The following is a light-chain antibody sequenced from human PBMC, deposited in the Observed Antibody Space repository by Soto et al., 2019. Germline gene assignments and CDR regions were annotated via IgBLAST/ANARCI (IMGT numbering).Light chain of an antibody. CDR3: QQGDSFPLT. Sequence: DIQMTQSPSSVSASVGDRVTITCRASQDINYSLAWFQQKPGEAPRLLIYSASSLHSGVPSRFSGSGSGTDFTLTINSLQPEDFATYFCQQGDSFPLTFGGWTKVEIK. J-gene: IGKJ4*01. CDR2: SAS. CDR1: QDINYS. V-gene: IGKV1-12*01.